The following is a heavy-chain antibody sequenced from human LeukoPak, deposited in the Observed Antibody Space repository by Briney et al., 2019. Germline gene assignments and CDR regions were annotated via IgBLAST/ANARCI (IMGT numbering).Heavy chain of an antibody. D-gene: IGHD3-16*02. Sequence: GASVTVSCKASGYTFTGYYMHWVRQARGQGLAWMGWINPNSGGTNYTQKFQGRVTLTRDTSISTAYMELSRLKSDDTAVYYCARDLFSMITFGGVIVYDAFDIWGQGTMVTVSS. CDR2: INPNSGGT. CDR3: ARDLFSMITFGGVIVYDAFDI. CDR1: GYTFTGYY. V-gene: IGHV1-2*02. J-gene: IGHJ3*02.